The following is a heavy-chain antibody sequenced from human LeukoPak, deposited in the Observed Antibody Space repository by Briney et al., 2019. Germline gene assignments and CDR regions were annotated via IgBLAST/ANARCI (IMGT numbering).Heavy chain of an antibody. CDR2: INPNSGGT. D-gene: IGHD3-22*01. CDR1: GYTFTGYY. Sequence: EASVKVSCKASGYTFTGYYMHWARQAPGQGFEWMGWINPNSGGTNYAQKFQGRVTMTRDTSISTAYMELSRLRSDDTAVYYCARDRYYYDSSGYNWFDPWGQGTLVTVSS. J-gene: IGHJ5*02. CDR3: ARDRYYYDSSGYNWFDP. V-gene: IGHV1-2*02.